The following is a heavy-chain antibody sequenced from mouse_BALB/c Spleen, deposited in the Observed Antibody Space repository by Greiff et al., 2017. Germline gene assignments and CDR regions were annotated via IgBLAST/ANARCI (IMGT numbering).Heavy chain of an antibody. V-gene: IGHV5-9-4*01. CDR2: ISSGGSYT. J-gene: IGHJ4*01. D-gene: IGHD1-3*01. Sequence: EVQGVESGGGLVKPGGSLKLFCAASGFTFSSYAMSWVRQSPEKRLEWVAEISSGGSYTYYPDTVTGRFTISRDNAKNTLYLEMSSLRSEDTAMYYCARRGKGPYAMDYWGQGTSVTVSS. CDR3: ARRGKGPYAMDY. CDR1: GFTFSSYA.